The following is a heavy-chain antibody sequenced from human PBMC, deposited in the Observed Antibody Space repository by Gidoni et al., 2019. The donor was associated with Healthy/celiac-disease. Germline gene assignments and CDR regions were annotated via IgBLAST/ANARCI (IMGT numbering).Heavy chain of an antibody. CDR1: GFTVSSNY. Sequence: EVQLVESGGGLIQHGGSLRLSCAASGFTVSSNYMSWVRQAPGKGLEWFSVIYSGGSTYYADSVKGRFTISRDNSKNTLYLQMNSLRAEDTAVYYCAREGRSYRFWAFDIWGQGTMVTVSS. J-gene: IGHJ3*02. CDR3: AREGRSYRFWAFDI. V-gene: IGHV3-53*01. D-gene: IGHD3-3*01. CDR2: IYSGGST.